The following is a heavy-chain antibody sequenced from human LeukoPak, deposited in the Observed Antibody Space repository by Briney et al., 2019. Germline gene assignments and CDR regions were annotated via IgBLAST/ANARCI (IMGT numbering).Heavy chain of an antibody. CDR1: GFTFSSYG. J-gene: IGHJ4*02. CDR3: AREGDWGSSDY. D-gene: IGHD7-27*01. CDR2: ISGSGGST. V-gene: IGHV3-23*01. Sequence: GGSLRLSCAASGFTFSSYGMSWVRQAPGKGLEWVSAISGSGGSTYYADSVKGRFTISRDNAKNSLYLQMNSPRAEDTAVYYCAREGDWGSSDYWGQGTLVTVSS.